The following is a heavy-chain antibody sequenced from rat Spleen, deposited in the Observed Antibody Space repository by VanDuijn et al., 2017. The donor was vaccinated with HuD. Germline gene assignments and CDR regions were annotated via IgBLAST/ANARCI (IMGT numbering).Heavy chain of an antibody. J-gene: IGHJ2*01. V-gene: IGHV2-6*01. CDR3: AREGKLGVRGYYFDY. CDR1: GFSLTSYH. D-gene: IGHD5-1*01. CDR2: ISSGGHT. Sequence: QVQLKESGPGLVQPSQTLSLPCTVAGFSLTSYHVHWIRQSPGKGLEWIATISSGGHTYYNSLLKSRLTISRDTSKSQVFLKMNSLQTEDTATYYCAREGKLGVRGYYFDYWGQGVMVTVSS.